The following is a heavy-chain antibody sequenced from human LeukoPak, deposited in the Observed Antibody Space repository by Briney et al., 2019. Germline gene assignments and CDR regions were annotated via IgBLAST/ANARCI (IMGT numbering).Heavy chain of an antibody. V-gene: IGHV3-23*01. J-gene: IGHJ5*02. CDR1: GFTFSSYA. CDR2: ISGSGGST. D-gene: IGHD3-9*01. Sequence: GGSLRLSCAASGFTFSSYAMSWVRQAPGKGLEWASAISGSGGSTYYADSVKGRFTISRDNSKNTLYLQMNSLRAEDTAVYYCAKGPGHDILPNWFDPWGQGTLVTVSS. CDR3: AKGPGHDILPNWFDP.